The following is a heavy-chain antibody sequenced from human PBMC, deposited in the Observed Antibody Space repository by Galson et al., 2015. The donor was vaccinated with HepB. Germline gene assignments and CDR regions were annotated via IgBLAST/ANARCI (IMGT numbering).Heavy chain of an antibody. CDR2: VSGSAVST. D-gene: IGHD1-26*01. V-gene: IGHV3-23*01. CDR1: GFTFKNYA. Sequence: SLRLSCAASGFTFKNYAMSWVRQAPGKGLEWVSAVSGSAVSTYYAGSVKGRFTISRGNSKNTLFLQMKSLRAEDTAIYYCAKWGGAVDYWGQGTLVTVSS. J-gene: IGHJ4*02. CDR3: AKWGGAVDY.